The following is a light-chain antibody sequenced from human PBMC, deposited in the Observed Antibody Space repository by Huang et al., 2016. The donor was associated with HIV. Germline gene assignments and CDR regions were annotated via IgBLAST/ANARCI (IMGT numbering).Light chain of an antibody. V-gene: IGKV1-39*01. CDR3: QQSYTSPFT. Sequence: DIQMTQSPSSLSTSLGDRVTITCRASQSIRSYLNWYKQKPGKTPNRLIYAASTLQTGVPSRFSGSGSGTDFTLTISNLQPGDFATYYCQQSYTSPFTFGPGTKLDIK. CDR2: AAS. J-gene: IGKJ3*01. CDR1: QSIRSY.